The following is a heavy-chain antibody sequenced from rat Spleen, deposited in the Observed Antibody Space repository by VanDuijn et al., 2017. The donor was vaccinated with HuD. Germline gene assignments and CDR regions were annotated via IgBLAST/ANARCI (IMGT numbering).Heavy chain of an antibody. CDR3: GRHGRGKTTYYYVMDV. CDR1: GFTFSDYY. Sequence: EVQLVESDGDLVQPGRSLKLSCVASGFTFSDYYMAWVRQAPTKGLEWVATISYDGTSTFYRDSVRARFTISRDNANNTLYLQMDSLKSEDTATYYCGRHGRGKTTYYYVMDVWGQGTSVTVSS. J-gene: IGHJ4*01. V-gene: IGHV5-29*01. D-gene: IGHD4-5*01. CDR2: ISYDGTST.